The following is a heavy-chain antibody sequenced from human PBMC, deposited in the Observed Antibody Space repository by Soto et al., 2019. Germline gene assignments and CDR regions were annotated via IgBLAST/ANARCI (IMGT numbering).Heavy chain of an antibody. Sequence: QVQLVQSGAEVKKPGSSVNVSCKASGGTFSSYAISWVRQAPGQGLEWMGGIIPIFGTANYAQKFKGRVTINGDESTITAYMELSSLRSKDTAVYYCAIVTYVLRFLEWLLDAFDIWSQGTMVTV. CDR1: GGTFSSYA. V-gene: IGHV1-69*01. D-gene: IGHD3-3*01. CDR3: AIVTYVLRFLEWLLDAFDI. CDR2: IIPIFGTA. J-gene: IGHJ3*02.